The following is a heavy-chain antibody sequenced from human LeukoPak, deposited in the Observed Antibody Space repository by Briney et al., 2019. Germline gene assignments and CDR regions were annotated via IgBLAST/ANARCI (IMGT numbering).Heavy chain of an antibody. CDR1: AGSINSGDYY. Sequence: SETLSLTCTVSAGSINSGDYYWSWIRQPAGKGLEWIGRIYSPGTNYNYNPSIKSRVTISIDTSKNQFSLKLSSVTAADTAVYYCARLTDYGDYVYYFQHWGQGTLVTVSS. CDR2: IYSPGTN. CDR3: ARLTDYGDYVYYFQH. V-gene: IGHV4-61*02. J-gene: IGHJ1*01. D-gene: IGHD4-17*01.